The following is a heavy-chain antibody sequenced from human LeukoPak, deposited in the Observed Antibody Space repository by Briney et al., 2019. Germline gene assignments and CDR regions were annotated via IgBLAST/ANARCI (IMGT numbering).Heavy chain of an antibody. J-gene: IGHJ4*02. CDR3: AREVMDNRRFEY. CDR1: GYTFTGYY. Sequence: ASVKVSFQASGYTFTGYYVHWVRQAPGQGLEWMGIINPSGGDTSYAQKFQGRLTMTRDTSTNTVYMELTSLRSEDTAVYYCAREVMDNRRFEYWGQGTLVTVSS. D-gene: IGHD1-14*01. V-gene: IGHV1-46*01. CDR2: INPSGGDT.